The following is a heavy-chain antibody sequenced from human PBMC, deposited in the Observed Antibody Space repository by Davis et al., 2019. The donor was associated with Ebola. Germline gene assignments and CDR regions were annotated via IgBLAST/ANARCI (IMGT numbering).Heavy chain of an antibody. Sequence: GESLKISCAASGFTFSSYGMHWVRQAPGKGLEWVAVIWYDGSNKYYADSVKGRFTISRDNSKNTLYLQMNSLRAEDTAVYYCARIYSGYDFLAFYYYYYMDVWGKGTTVTVSS. D-gene: IGHD5-12*01. J-gene: IGHJ6*03. CDR3: ARIYSGYDFLAFYYYYYMDV. CDR2: IWYDGSNK. CDR1: GFTFSSYG. V-gene: IGHV3-33*01.